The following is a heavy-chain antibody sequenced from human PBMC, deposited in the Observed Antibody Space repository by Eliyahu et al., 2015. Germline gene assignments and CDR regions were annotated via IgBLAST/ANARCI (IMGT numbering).Heavy chain of an antibody. CDR2: IIPIFGTA. CDR1: GGTFXSXA. J-gene: IGHJ3*02. D-gene: IGHD6-6*01. CDR3: ARGRAARLFDAFDI. Sequence: QVQLVQSGAEVKKPGSSVKVSCKASGGTFXSXAXSWVRQAPGQGLEWMGGIIPIFGTANYAQKFQGRVTITADESTSTAYMELSSLRSEDTAVYYCARGRAARLFDAFDIWGQGTMVTVSS. V-gene: IGHV1-69*01.